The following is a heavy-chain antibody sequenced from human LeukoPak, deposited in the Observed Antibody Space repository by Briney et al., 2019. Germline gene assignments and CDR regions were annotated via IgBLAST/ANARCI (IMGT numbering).Heavy chain of an antibody. CDR1: GFTFSSYW. D-gene: IGHD2-15*01. J-gene: IGHJ4*02. V-gene: IGHV3-74*01. Sequence: GGSLRLSCAASGFTFSSYWMHWFRQTPGKGLVWVSRINSDGSATGYADPVKGRFTISRDNAKNSLYLQMNSLRVEDTAVYYCTRLTVVAATTYWGQGALVTVSS. CDR3: TRLTVVAATTY. CDR2: INSDGSAT.